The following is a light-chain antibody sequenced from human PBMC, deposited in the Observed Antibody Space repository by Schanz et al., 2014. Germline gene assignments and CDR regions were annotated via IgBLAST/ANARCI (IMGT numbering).Light chain of an antibody. CDR3: QHYDVTPLT. CDR2: AAS. J-gene: IGKJ4*01. CDR1: QSVRSRN. V-gene: IGKV3-20*01. Sequence: EAVLTQSPGTLSLSPGERATLSCRASQSVRSRNLAWYQQKPGQAPRLLIYAASSRATGIPDRFSGGGSGTDFTLTISRLEPEDNAVYHCQHYDVTPLTFGGGTKVEIK.